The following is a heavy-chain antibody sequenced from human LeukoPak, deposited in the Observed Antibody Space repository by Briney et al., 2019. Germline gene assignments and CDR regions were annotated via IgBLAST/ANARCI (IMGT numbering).Heavy chain of an antibody. CDR3: ARAGARTGVVVPAVGRGRFDP. CDR1: GGSISSHY. Sequence: SETLSLTCTVSGGSISSHYWSWIRQPPGKGLEWIGYIYYSGSTNYNPSLKSRVTISVDTSKNQFSLKLSSVTAADTAVYYCARAGARTGVVVPAVGRGRFDPWGQGTLVTVSA. CDR2: IYYSGST. D-gene: IGHD2-2*01. V-gene: IGHV4-59*11. J-gene: IGHJ5*02.